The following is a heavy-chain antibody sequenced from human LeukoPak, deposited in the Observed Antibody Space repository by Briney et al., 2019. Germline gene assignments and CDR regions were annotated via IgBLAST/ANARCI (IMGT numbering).Heavy chain of an antibody. CDR2: IRHSGRT. D-gene: IGHD1-1*01. CDR3: ARLRSPGTG. CDR1: GGSFSGYY. Sequence: SETLSLTCAIYGGSFSGYYRSWIRQPPEKGLEWIGEIRHSGRTNYNPSLKSRVTISLDTSRNQLSLKLNSVTAADTAVYYCARLRSPGTGWGQGTLVTVSS. V-gene: IGHV4-34*01. J-gene: IGHJ4*02.